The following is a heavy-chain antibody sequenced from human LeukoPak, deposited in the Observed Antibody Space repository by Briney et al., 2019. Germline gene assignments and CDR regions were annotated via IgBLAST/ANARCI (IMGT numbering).Heavy chain of an antibody. CDR1: GGSISSGSYY. Sequence: SETLSLTCTVSGGSISSGSYYWSWIRQPAGKGLEWLGRMYTSGSTNDNASLKSRVTISVDTSKNQFSLKLSSVTAADTAVYYCARGIGGGWYSSPFDYWGQGTLVTVSS. D-gene: IGHD6-19*01. CDR3: ARGIGGGWYSSPFDY. V-gene: IGHV4-61*02. J-gene: IGHJ4*02. CDR2: MYTSGST.